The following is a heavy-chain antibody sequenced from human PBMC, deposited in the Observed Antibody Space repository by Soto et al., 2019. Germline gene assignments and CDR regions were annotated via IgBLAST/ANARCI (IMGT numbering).Heavy chain of an antibody. J-gene: IGHJ6*02. CDR1: GGSISSSSYY. D-gene: IGHD4-4*01. CDR3: ASPGASNYSPFYYYYGMDV. CDR2: IYYSGST. Sequence: SETLSLTCTVSGGSISSSSYYWGWIRQPPGKGLEWIGSIYYSGSTYYNPSLKSRVTISVDTSKNQFSLKLSSVTAADTAVYYCASPGASNYSPFYYYYGMDVWGQGTTVTVSS. V-gene: IGHV4-39*01.